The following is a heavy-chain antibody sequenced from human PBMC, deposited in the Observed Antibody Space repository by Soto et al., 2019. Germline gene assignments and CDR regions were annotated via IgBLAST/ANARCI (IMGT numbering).Heavy chain of an antibody. CDR3: VNRWSHSYS. V-gene: IGHV3-23*01. J-gene: IGHJ5*01. CDR2: ITTSGDRT. CDR1: GFTFNNYA. Sequence: GGSLRLSCVVSGFTFNNYAMIWVRQAPGKGLEWVSGITTSGDRTFYADSVKGRFTISRDNSKNTLYLEMNSLRVEDTALYCFVNRWSHSYSGGQGILVTVSS. D-gene: IGHD2-15*01.